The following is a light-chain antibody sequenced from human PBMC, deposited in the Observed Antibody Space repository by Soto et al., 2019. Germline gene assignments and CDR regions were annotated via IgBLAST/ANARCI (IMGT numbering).Light chain of an antibody. J-gene: IGLJ1*01. CDR1: SSDVGNYNY. Sequence: QSVLTQPASVSGSPGQSITISCTGTSSDVGNYNYVSWYQQYPGRVPKLLIYMVSNRASGVSNRFSGSKSGNTASLTISGLQAEDEADYYCKSYTSRSTYVFGTGTKATVL. V-gene: IGLV2-14*01. CDR3: KSYTSRSTYV. CDR2: MVS.